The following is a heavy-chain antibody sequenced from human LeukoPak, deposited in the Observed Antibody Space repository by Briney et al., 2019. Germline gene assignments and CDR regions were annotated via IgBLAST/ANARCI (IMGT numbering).Heavy chain of an antibody. CDR1: GGSISSSNW. J-gene: IGHJ6*03. CDR2: IYHSGST. CDR3: ARVRYSHDYYYYMDV. D-gene: IGHD1-1*01. Sequence: SGTLSLTCAVSGGSISSSNWWSWVRQPPGKGLEWIGEIYHSGSTNYNPSLKSRVTISVDKSKNQFSLKLSSVTAADTAGYYCARVRYSHDYYYYMDVWGKGTTVTVSS. V-gene: IGHV4-4*02.